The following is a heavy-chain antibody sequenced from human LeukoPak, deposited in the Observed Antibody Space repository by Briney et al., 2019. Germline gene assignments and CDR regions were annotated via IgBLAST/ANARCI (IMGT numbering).Heavy chain of an antibody. V-gene: IGHV3-48*04. D-gene: IGHD1/OR15-1a*01. CDR1: GFSFNSYA. Sequence: RGSLRLSCAASGFSFNSYAMNWVRQAPGVGLQWISYITGSSRIIYYADSVKGRFTISRDNAKTSLYLQMNSLRAEDTAVYYCARVSGGRTEYFDSWGQGTLVTVSS. J-gene: IGHJ4*02. CDR3: ARVSGGRTEYFDS. CDR2: ITGSSRII.